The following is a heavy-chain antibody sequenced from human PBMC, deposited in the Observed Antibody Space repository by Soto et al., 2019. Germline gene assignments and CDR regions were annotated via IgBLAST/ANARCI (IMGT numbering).Heavy chain of an antibody. J-gene: IGHJ4*02. Sequence: VGSLRLSCAASGFTFSNYVMSWVRQAPGKGLEWVANIKQDGSEKYYVDSVKGRFTISRDNAKNSLYLQMNSLRAEDTAVYYCAREATIIVDYFDYWGQGTLVTVSS. CDR3: AREATIIVDYFDY. CDR2: IKQDGSEK. V-gene: IGHV3-7*01. CDR1: GFTFSNYV. D-gene: IGHD5-12*01.